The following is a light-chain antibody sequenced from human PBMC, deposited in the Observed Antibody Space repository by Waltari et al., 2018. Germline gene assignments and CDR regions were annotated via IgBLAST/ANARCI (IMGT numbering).Light chain of an antibody. J-gene: IGKJ4*01. CDR3: MQSLQTPLT. CDR1: PSLLYSNGYNY. V-gene: IGKV2-28*01. CDR2: LGS. Sequence: DIVMTQSPLSLPVTPGEPASISCRSSPSLLYSNGYNYLDWYLQKPGQSPQLLIYLGSNRASGVPDRFSGSGSGTDFTLKISRVEAEDVGVYYCMQSLQTPLTFGGGTKVEIK.